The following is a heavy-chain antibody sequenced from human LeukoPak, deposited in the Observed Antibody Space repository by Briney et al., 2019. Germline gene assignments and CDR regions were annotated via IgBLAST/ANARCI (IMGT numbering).Heavy chain of an antibody. CDR3: ARYLETPRRDLDY. V-gene: IGHV3-7*01. Sequence: PGGSLRLSCSASGFTLSGFWMSWVRQAPGKGLEWVARIKQDGSERHYVDSVKGPFTISRDNARNSLYLQMNTLRAEDTAVYYCARYLETPRRDLDYWGQGTLVNVSS. CDR1: GFTLSGFW. CDR2: IKQDGSER. D-gene: IGHD4-23*01. J-gene: IGHJ4*02.